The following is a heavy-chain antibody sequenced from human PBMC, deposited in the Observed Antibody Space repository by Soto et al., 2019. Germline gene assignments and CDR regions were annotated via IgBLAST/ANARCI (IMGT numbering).Heavy chain of an antibody. J-gene: IGHJ6*02. CDR1: GSTFDSYA. CDR3: VWGGLEDGTLLHSFFHFAV. Sequence: GASVKVSCKASGSTFDSYAFNWVRQAPGQGLEWMGLIIPIFGTVKYAHMFQGRVTISADHSARTASMEVRSLRSEDTAVYYCVWGGLEDGTLLHSFFHFAVWGQGTRVTVSS. V-gene: IGHV1-69*13. CDR2: IIPIFGTV. D-gene: IGHD3-16*01.